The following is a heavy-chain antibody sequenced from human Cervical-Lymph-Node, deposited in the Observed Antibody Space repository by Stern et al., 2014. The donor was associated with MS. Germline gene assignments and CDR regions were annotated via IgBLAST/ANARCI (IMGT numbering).Heavy chain of an antibody. CDR3: ARDENVGPIPFDY. D-gene: IGHD1-26*01. CDR2: ISSTSGYI. J-gene: IGHJ4*02. Sequence: EVQLEESGGGLVKPGGSLRLSCAASGFTFSNYSMNWVRQAPGKGLEWVSFISSTSGYIYYADSVKGRFTISRDNAKNSLYLQMDNLRAEDTAVYYCARDENVGPIPFDYWGQGALVTVSS. V-gene: IGHV3-21*01. CDR1: GFTFSNYS.